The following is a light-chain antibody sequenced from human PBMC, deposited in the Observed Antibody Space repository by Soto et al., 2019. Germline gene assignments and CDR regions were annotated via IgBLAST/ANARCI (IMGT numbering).Light chain of an antibody. CDR3: QHYNNKRPLLT. J-gene: IGKJ4*01. CDR2: RAV. V-gene: IGKV3-20*01. Sequence: EIVLTQSPGTLSLSPGERATLSCRASQSVRNDHVAWYQQKTGQAPRLLISRAVTRAIGIPDRFSGSGSGTGFTLTISSLEPEDFAVYYCQHYNNKRPLLTFGGGTKVEIK. CDR1: QSVRNDH.